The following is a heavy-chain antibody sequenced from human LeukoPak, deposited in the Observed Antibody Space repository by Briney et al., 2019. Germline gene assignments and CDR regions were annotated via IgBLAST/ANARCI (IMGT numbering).Heavy chain of an antibody. CDR3: AKGRYSNYELVPFDP. CDR1: GFTVSSSC. CDR2: IYSGGST. V-gene: IGHV3-53*01. D-gene: IGHD4-11*01. J-gene: IGHJ5*02. Sequence: GGSLRLSCAASGFTVSSSCMSWVRQAPGKGLEWVSLIYSGGSTYYADSVKGRFTISRDNSKNTLYLQMNSLRAEDTAVYYCAKGRYSNYELVPFDPWGQGTLVTVSS.